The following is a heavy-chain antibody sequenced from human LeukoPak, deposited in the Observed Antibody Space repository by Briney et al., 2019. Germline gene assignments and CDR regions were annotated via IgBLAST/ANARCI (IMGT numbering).Heavy chain of an antibody. V-gene: IGHV4-30-2*01. CDR2: IYHSGST. Sequence: PSQTLSLTCTVSGGSISSGGYYWSWIRQPPGKGLEWIGYIYHSGSTYYNPSLKSRVTISVDRSKNQFSLKLSSVTAADTAVYYCARRSGTLWYFDYWGQGTLVTVSS. D-gene: IGHD1-26*01. J-gene: IGHJ4*02. CDR1: GGSISSGGYY. CDR3: ARRSGTLWYFDY.